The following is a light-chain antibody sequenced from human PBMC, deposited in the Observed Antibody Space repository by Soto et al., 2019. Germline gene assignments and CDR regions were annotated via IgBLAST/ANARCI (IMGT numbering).Light chain of an antibody. CDR1: QSVSSN. V-gene: IGKV3-15*01. Sequence: EIVMTQSPATLSVSPGERATLSCRASQSVSSNLAWYQQKPGQAPRLLIYGASTRATGIPARFSGSGSGTECPLTISSLQSEDFAVYYCQQYNNWPPLTFGQGTRLEIK. CDR2: GAS. CDR3: QQYNNWPPLT. J-gene: IGKJ5*01.